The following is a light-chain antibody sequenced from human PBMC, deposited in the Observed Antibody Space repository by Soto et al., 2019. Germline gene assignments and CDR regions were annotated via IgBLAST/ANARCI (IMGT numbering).Light chain of an antibody. CDR1: SSDVGGSNF. CDR3: VSYTSSTTYV. J-gene: IGLJ1*01. Sequence: QSVLTQPASVSDSPGQSITISCTGTSSDVGGSNFVSWYQQHPGKPPKLIIYDVANRPSGVSNRFSGSKSGSTASLIISRLQTEDEADYYCVSYTSSTTYVFGTGTKVTVI. CDR2: DVA. V-gene: IGLV2-14*03.